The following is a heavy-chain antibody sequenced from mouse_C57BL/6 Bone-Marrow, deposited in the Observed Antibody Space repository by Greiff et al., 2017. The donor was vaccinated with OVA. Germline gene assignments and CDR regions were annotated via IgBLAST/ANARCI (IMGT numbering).Heavy chain of an antibody. V-gene: IGHV1-81*01. CDR1: GYTFTSYG. CDR2: IYPRSGNT. J-gene: IGHJ2*01. D-gene: IGHD3-3*01. Sequence: QVQLQQSGAELARPGASVKLSCKASGYTFTSYGISWVKQRTGPGLEWIGEIYPRSGNTYYNEKFKGKATLTADKSSSTAYMELRSLTSEDSAVYFCARENDGRAFDYCGQGTTLTVSS. CDR3: ARENDGRAFDY.